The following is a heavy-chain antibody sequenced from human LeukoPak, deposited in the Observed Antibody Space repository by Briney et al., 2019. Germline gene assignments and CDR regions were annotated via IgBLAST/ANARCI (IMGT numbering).Heavy chain of an antibody. D-gene: IGHD4-11*01. CDR2: ISGSGSST. J-gene: IGHJ4*02. CDR3: ARVVGGAYSNYGHDY. V-gene: IGHV3-23*01. CDR1: GFTFRSYA. Sequence: PGGSLRLSCAASGFTFRSYAMNWVRQAPGKGLEWVSVISGSGSSTYYADSVKGRFTISRDNAKNSLYLQMNSLRAEDTAVYYCARVVGGAYSNYGHDYWGQGTLVTVSS.